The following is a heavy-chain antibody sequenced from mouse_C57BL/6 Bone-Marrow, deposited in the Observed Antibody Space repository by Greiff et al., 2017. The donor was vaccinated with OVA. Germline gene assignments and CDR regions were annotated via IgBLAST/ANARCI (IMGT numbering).Heavy chain of an antibody. CDR3: ARHEGDYGSSPNWYFDV. V-gene: IGHV1-62-2*01. CDR1: GYTFTEYT. CDR2: FYPGSGSI. Sequence: QVQLQQSGAELVKPGASVKLSCKASGYTFTEYTIHWVKQRSGQGLEWIGWFYPGSGSIKYNEKFKDKATLTADKSSSTAYMELSRLTSEDSAVYFCARHEGDYGSSPNWYFDVWGTGTTVTVSS. D-gene: IGHD1-1*01. J-gene: IGHJ1*03.